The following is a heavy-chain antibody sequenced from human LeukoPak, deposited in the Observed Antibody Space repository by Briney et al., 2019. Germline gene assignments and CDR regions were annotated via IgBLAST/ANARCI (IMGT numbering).Heavy chain of an antibody. CDR2: ISWNSGSI. CDR3: AKSRGYELPLDN. J-gene: IGHJ4*02. V-gene: IGHV3-9*02. D-gene: IGHD3-22*01. CDR1: GFTSDDCA. Sequence: GRSLRLSCAGSGFTSDDCAMHWVRQAPGKGLEWVSGISWNSGSIGYADSVKGRFTISRDNAKNSLYLQMNSLRAEDTALYYCAKSRGYELPLDNWGQGTLVTVSS.